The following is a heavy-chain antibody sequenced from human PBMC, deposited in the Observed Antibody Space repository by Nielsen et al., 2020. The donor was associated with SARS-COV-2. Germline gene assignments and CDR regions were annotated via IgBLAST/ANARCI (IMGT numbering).Heavy chain of an antibody. J-gene: IGHJ4*02. D-gene: IGHD3-10*01. CDR2: IYHSGST. Sequence: SETLSLTCTVSGGSVSSGGYSWSWIRQPPGKGLEWIGYIYHSGSTYYNPSLKSRVTISVDRSKNQFSLKLSSVTAADTAVYYCAGGRITMVRGVIIAEGFDYWGQGTLVTVSS. CDR3: AGGRITMVRGVIIAEGFDY. CDR1: GGSVSSGGYS. V-gene: IGHV4-30-2*01.